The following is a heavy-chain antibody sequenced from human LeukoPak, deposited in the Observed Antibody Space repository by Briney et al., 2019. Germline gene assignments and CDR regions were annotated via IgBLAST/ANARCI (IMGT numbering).Heavy chain of an antibody. CDR2: VSHSGST. CDR1: NASISGRNW. D-gene: IGHD3-10*01. J-gene: IGHJ6*03. CDR3: ARARTSKYGSGSYLYYYYYYMDV. V-gene: IGHV4-4*02. Sequence: SETLSLTCAVSNASISGRNWWNWVRQPPGKGLEWIGEVSHSGSTNYNPSLKSRVTISVDTSKNQFSLKLSSVTAADTAVYYCARARTSKYGSGSYLYYYYYYMDVWGKGTTVTISS.